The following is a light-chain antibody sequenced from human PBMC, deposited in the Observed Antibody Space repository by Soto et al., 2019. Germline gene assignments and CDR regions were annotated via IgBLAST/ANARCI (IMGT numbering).Light chain of an antibody. CDR1: QSVRSK. CDR3: QQYNNWLAWT. CDR2: DAS. V-gene: IGKV3-15*01. Sequence: EIVMTQSPATLSVSPGERATLSCRASQSVRSKLAWYQQKPGQAPRLLIYDASARATGIPARFSGSGSGTEFTLTISGLRSEDFAVYYCQQYNNWLAWTFGRGTKVDIK. J-gene: IGKJ1*01.